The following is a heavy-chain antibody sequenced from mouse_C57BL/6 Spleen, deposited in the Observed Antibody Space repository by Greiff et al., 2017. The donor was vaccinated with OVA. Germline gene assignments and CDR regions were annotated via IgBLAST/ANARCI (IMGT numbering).Heavy chain of an antibody. CDR1: GYTFTSYW. Sequence: QVQLQQPGAELVRPGTSVKLSCKASGYTFTSYWMHWVKQRPGQGLEWIGVIDPSASYTNYNQKFKGKATLTVDTSSSTAYMQLSSLTSEDSAVYYCARGAGSSLQYFDYWGQGTTLTVSA. V-gene: IGHV1-59*01. CDR2: IDPSASYT. D-gene: IGHD1-1*01. J-gene: IGHJ2*01. CDR3: ARGAGSSLQYFDY.